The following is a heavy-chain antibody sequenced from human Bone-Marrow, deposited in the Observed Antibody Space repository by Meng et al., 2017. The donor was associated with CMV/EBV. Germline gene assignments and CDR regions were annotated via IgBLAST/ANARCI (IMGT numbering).Heavy chain of an antibody. J-gene: IGHJ4*02. D-gene: IGHD1-26*01. CDR1: GFTFSNAW. CDR2: IKSNTDGGTT. CDR3: TTGGHYYGD. V-gene: IGHV3-15*01. Sequence: GESLKISCAASGFTFSNAWMSWVRQAPGKGLEWVGRIKSNTDGGTTDYAAPRFTISRDESKNTLYLQMNSLKIEDTAVYYCTTGGHYYGDWGQGTLVTVSS.